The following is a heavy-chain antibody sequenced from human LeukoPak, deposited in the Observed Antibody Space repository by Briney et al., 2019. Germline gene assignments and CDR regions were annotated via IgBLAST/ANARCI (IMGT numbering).Heavy chain of an antibody. D-gene: IGHD3-16*01. J-gene: IGHJ4*02. Sequence: SETLSLTCTVSGCSISSYYWSWIRQPPGKGLEWIGYIYYSGSTNYNPSLKSRVTISVDTSKNQFSLKLSSVTAADTAVYYCARGLPLGHFDYWGQGTLVTVSS. V-gene: IGHV4-59*01. CDR3: ARGLPLGHFDY. CDR1: GCSISSYY. CDR2: IYYSGST.